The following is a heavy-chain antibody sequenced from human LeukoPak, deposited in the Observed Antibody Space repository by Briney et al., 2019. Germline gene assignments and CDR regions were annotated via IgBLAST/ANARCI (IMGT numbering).Heavy chain of an antibody. D-gene: IGHD3-10*01. CDR1: GYIFTNYG. V-gene: IGHV1-18*01. CDR2: ISTYSGNT. Sequence: ASVKVSCKASGYIFTNYGINWVRQAPGQGLEWMGWISTYSGNTKYAQKFQGRVIMTTDTSTSTVYMQLRSLTSDDTAVYYCARDRALGELFDLFGYWGQGTLVTVSS. J-gene: IGHJ4*02. CDR3: ARDRALGELFDLFGY.